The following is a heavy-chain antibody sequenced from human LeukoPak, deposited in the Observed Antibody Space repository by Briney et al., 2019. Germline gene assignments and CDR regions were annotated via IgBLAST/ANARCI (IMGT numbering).Heavy chain of an antibody. Sequence: GGSLRLSCAASGFSFSSYAMSWVRQGPGKGLEWVSAISKSGDSTFYADSVKGRFTISRDNSQNTLYVQMNSLRAEDTAVYYCAKDLGYSSAWYSRDGFDMWGQGTMVTVST. CDR3: AKDLGYSSAWYSRDGFDM. V-gene: IGHV3-23*01. J-gene: IGHJ3*02. CDR1: GFSFSSYA. D-gene: IGHD6-19*01. CDR2: ISKSGDST.